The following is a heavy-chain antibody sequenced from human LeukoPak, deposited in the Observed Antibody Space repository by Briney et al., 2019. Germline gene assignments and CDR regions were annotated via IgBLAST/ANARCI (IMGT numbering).Heavy chain of an antibody. CDR2: ISGSGGST. CDR1: GFTFSSYW. Sequence: GGSLRLSCAASGFTFSSYWMSWVRQAPGKGLEWVSAISGSGGSTYYADSVKGRFTISRDNSKNTLYLQMNSLRAEDTAVYYCARVVVVPAAALDYWGQGTLVTVSS. J-gene: IGHJ4*02. CDR3: ARVVVVPAAALDY. V-gene: IGHV3-23*01. D-gene: IGHD2-2*01.